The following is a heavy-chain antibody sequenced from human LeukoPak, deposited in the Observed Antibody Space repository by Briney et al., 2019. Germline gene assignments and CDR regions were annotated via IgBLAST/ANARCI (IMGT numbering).Heavy chain of an antibody. V-gene: IGHV3-23*01. CDR2: IGGSVGSM. J-gene: IGHJ4*02. Sequence: GGSLRLSCAASGFTFSSYVMSWVRQAPGKGLEWVSNIGGSVGSMFYAASVKGRFAISRDNSKKTLFLQMNNLRVEDTAVYYCAKRGNSWDLFDYWGQGTLVTVSS. D-gene: IGHD6-13*01. CDR3: AKRGNSWDLFDY. CDR1: GFTFSSYV.